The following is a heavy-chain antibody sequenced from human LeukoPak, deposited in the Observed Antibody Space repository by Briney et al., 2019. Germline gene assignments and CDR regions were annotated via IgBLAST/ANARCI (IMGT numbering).Heavy chain of an antibody. J-gene: IGHJ5*02. CDR2: VYNSGGP. D-gene: IGHD3-10*01. CDR3: ARDRGITTARGVPSWFDP. Sequence: TLSLTCTVSGGSINSDTYYWPWVRQPAGKGREWIGRVYNSGGPSYNPSIKSRVNISIDTSKNQFYIKLSSVSAADTAVYYCARDRGITTARGVPSWFDPWGQGTLVTVSS. CDR1: GGSINSDTYY. V-gene: IGHV4-61*02.